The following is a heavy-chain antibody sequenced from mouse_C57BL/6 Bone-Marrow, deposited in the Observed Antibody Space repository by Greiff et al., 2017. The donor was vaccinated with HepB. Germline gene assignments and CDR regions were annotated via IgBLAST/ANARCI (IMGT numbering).Heavy chain of an antibody. V-gene: IGHV1-64*01. CDR1: GYTFTSYW. J-gene: IGHJ4*01. CDR3: ARLYDGYYVGYAMDY. D-gene: IGHD2-3*01. CDR2: IHPNSGST. Sequence: QVQLQQPGAELVKPGASVKLSCKASGYTFTSYWMHWVKQRPGQGLEWIGMIHPNSGSTNYNEKFKSKATLTVDKSSSTAYMQLSSLTSEDSAVYDCARLYDGYYVGYAMDYWGQGTSVTVSS.